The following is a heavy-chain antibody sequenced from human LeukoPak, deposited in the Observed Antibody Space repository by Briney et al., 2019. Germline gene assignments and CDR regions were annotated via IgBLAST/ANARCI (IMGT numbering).Heavy chain of an antibody. D-gene: IGHD3-10*01. CDR3: ARLEAGSENYYYYGMDV. V-gene: IGHV1-69*01. Sequence: ASVKVSYKASGGTFSSYAISWVRQAPGQGLEWMGGIIPIFGTANYAQKFQGRVTITADESTSTAYMELSSLRSEDTAVYYCARLEAGSENYYYYGMDVWGQGTTVTVSS. CDR1: GGTFSSYA. CDR2: IIPIFGTA. J-gene: IGHJ6*02.